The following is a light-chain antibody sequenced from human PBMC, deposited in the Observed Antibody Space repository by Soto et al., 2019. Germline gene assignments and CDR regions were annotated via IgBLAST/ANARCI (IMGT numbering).Light chain of an antibody. CDR2: DNH. CDR1: SSNIGNHH. CDR3: GTWDNSLNTGWV. Sequence: QSVLTQPPSVSAAPGQKVTISCSGSSSNIGNHHVSWYQQLPGTAPRLLIYDNHERPSGIPERFSGSKSGTSATLGITGLHTGDEADYYCGTWDNSLNTGWVFGGGTELTVL. J-gene: IGLJ3*02. V-gene: IGLV1-51*01.